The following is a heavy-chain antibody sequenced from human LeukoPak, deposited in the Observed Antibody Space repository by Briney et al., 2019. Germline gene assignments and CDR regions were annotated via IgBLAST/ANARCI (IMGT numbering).Heavy chain of an antibody. Sequence: GGSLRLSCAASGITFRNYAMSWVRQTPGKGLEWVSAISASEKNIYYADFVKGRFTISRDNSKNTLYLQMNSLRVEDTAVYYCAKEGRWLDPPDHWGQGTLVTVSS. D-gene: IGHD3-10*01. J-gene: IGHJ4*02. V-gene: IGHV3-23*01. CDR1: GITFRNYA. CDR3: AKEGRWLDPPDH. CDR2: ISASEKNI.